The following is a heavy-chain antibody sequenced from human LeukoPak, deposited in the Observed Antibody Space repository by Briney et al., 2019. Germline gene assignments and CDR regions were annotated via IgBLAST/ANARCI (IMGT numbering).Heavy chain of an antibody. D-gene: IGHD1-1*01. CDR3: AKDTPTTSGYFDF. CDR1: GFTFSSYA. CDR2: ISNSGDST. Sequence: GGSLRLSCAASGFTFSSYAMSWVRQAPGKGLEWVSDISNSGDSTYYADSVKGRFTISRGNFKNTLYLQMNSLRAEDTAVYYCAKDTPTTSGYFDFWGQGTLVTVSS. V-gene: IGHV3-23*01. J-gene: IGHJ4*02.